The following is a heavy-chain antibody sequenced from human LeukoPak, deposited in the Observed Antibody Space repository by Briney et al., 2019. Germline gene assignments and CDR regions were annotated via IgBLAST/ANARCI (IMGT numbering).Heavy chain of an antibody. CDR2: INHSGST. J-gene: IGHJ4*02. Sequence: SETLSLTCAVYGGSFSGYYWSWIRQPPGKGLEWIGEINHSGSTNYNPSLKSRVTISVDTSKNQFSLKLSSVTAADTAVYYRARVRKLWYTLFDYWGQGTLVTVSS. D-gene: IGHD1-1*01. CDR3: ARVRKLWYTLFDY. V-gene: IGHV4-34*01. CDR1: GGSFSGYY.